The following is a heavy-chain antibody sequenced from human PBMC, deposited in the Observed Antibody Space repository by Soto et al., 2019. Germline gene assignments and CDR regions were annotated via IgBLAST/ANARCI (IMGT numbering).Heavy chain of an antibody. CDR3: AKVYYNFWSGYDY. Sequence: EVQLLESGGGLVQPGGSLRLSCAASGFTFSTYAMSWVRQAPGKGLEWVSAISGSGGSTYYADSVMGRFTISRDNSKNTLYLQVNSLRAEDTGVYYCAKVYYNFWSGYDYWGQGALVTVSS. V-gene: IGHV3-23*01. CDR2: ISGSGGST. J-gene: IGHJ4*02. D-gene: IGHD3-3*01. CDR1: GFTFSTYA.